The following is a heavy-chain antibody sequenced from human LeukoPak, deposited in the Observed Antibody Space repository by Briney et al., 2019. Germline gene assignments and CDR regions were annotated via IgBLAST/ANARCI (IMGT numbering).Heavy chain of an antibody. D-gene: IGHD3-16*01. CDR2: IHHSGYT. J-gene: IGHJ4*02. CDR1: GDAISSGNY. CDR3: ARMGPDY. Sequence: SETLSLTCVISGDAISSGNYWGWIRQPPEKGLEWIGNIHHSGYTNYNPSLKSRVTISVDPSKNQFSLRMKSVTAADTAVYYCARMGPDYWGQGTLVTVSS. V-gene: IGHV4-38-2*01.